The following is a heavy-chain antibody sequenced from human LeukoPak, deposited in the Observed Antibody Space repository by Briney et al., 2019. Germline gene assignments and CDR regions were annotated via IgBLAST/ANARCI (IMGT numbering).Heavy chain of an antibody. CDR3: ARVGYSYGFFEATYYYYGMDV. CDR2: ISAYNGNT. V-gene: IGHV1-18*01. Sequence: ASVKVSCKASGYTFTSYGISWVRQAPGQGLEWMGWISAYNGNTNYAQKLQGRVTMTTDTSTSTAYMGLRSLRSDDTAVYYCARVGYSYGFFEATYYYYGMDVWGQGTTVTVSS. D-gene: IGHD5-18*01. J-gene: IGHJ6*02. CDR1: GYTFTSYG.